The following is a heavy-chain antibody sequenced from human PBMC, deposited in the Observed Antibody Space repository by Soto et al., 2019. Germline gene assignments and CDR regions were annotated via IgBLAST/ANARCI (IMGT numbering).Heavy chain of an antibody. Sequence: SGGGVVQPGRSLRLSCAASGFTFSSYDMHWVRQAPGKGLEWVAVISYDGSNKYYADSVKGRFTISRDNSKNTLYLQMNSLRAEDTAVYYCARVARGVGATTVHFDYWGQGTLVTVSS. J-gene: IGHJ4*02. V-gene: IGHV3-30-3*01. CDR3: ARVARGVGATTVHFDY. CDR1: GFTFSSYD. D-gene: IGHD1-26*01. CDR2: ISYDGSNK.